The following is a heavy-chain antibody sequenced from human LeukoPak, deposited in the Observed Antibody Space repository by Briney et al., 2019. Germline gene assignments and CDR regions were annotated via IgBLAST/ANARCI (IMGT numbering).Heavy chain of an antibody. CDR3: ATGYYDSSGYYHDY. Sequence: GESLQISCQGSCYSVTSYLIGGVRPIPGKGLEWRGIIYPGDSDTRYSPCFQGKVTISADKSISTAYLPWSSLKASDTAMYYCATGYYDSSGYYHDYWGAGTLVTVSP. CDR2: IYPGDSDT. J-gene: IGHJ4*02. V-gene: IGHV5-51*01. D-gene: IGHD3-22*01. CDR1: CYSVTSYL.